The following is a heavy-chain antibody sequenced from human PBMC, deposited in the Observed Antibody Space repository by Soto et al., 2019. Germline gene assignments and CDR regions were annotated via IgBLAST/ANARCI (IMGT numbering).Heavy chain of an antibody. CDR3: ARAPTIFGSYYYYGMDV. CDR1: RYTFTSYG. CDR2: ISPSGGST. J-gene: IGHJ6*02. D-gene: IGHD3-3*01. Sequence: VSVKVSCKASRYTFTSYGISCVRQAPGQGLEWMGIISPSGGSTSYAQKFQGRVTMTRDTSTSTVYMELSSLRSEDTAVYYCARAPTIFGSYYYYGMDVWGQGTTVTVSS. V-gene: IGHV1-46*01.